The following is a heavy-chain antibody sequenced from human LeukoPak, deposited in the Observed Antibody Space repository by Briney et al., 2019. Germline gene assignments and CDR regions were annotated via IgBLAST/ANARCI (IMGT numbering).Heavy chain of an antibody. CDR1: GFTFSSYA. V-gene: IGHV3-30-3*01. J-gene: IGHJ4*02. CDR2: ISYDGSNK. D-gene: IGHD3-10*01. CDR3: ARVTGVDY. Sequence: GGSLRLSCAASGFTFSSYAMHWVRQAPGKGLEWVVVISYDGSNKYYADSVKGRFTISRDNSKNTLYLQMNSLRAEDTAVYYCARVTGVDYWGQGTLVTVSS.